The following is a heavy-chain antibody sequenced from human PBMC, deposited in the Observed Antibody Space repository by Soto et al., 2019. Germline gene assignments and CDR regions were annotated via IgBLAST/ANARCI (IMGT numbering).Heavy chain of an antibody. CDR3: ARGDGEDYDILTGYLNWFDP. J-gene: IGHJ5*02. CDR2: IYYSGST. D-gene: IGHD3-9*01. Sequence: PSETLSLTCTVSGGSISSSSYYWGWIRQPPGKGLEWIGSIYYSGSTYYNPSLKSRVTISVDTSKNQFSLKLSSVTAADTAVYYCARGDGEDYDILTGYLNWFDPWGQGTLVTVSS. V-gene: IGHV4-39*01. CDR1: GGSISSSSYY.